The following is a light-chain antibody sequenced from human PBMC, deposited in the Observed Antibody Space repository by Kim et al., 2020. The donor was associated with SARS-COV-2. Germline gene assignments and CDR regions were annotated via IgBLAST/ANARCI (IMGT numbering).Light chain of an antibody. CDR3: GSRASNAEHQWV. CDR1: SLRIYS. V-gene: IGLV3-19*01. Sequence: SSELTQDPAVSVALGQTIRITRHGDSLRIYSATWYQQKPGQAPSLLIYDKTHRPSGIPDRFSGSSSGNTASLTITEAQAEDEADYYCGSRASNAEHQWVFGGGTQLTVL. CDR2: DKT. J-gene: IGLJ3*02.